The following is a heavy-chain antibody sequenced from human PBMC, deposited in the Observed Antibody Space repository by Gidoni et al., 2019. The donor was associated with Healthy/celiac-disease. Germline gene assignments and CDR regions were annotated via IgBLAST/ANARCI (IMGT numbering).Heavy chain of an antibody. J-gene: IGHJ4*02. CDR1: GGSISSYY. D-gene: IGHD6-19*01. Sequence: QVQLQESGPGLVKPPETLSLTCTVSGGSISSYYWSWIRQPPGKGLEWIGYIYYSGSTNYNPSLKSRVTISVDTSKNQFSLKLSSVTAADTAVYYRARVRQWLADYWGQGTLVTVSS. CDR2: IYYSGST. V-gene: IGHV4-59*01. CDR3: ARVRQWLADY.